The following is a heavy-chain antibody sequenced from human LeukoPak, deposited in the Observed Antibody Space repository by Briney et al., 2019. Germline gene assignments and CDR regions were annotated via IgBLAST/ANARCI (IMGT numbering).Heavy chain of an antibody. J-gene: IGHJ4*02. CDR3: ARGPPYCRSTSCFTN. CDR1: GGSTSNFY. CDR2: IYTSVGT. V-gene: IGHV4-4*07. Sequence: PSETLSLTCTVSGGSTSNFYWSWIRQPTEKGLGWIGRIYTSVGTNYNPSLKSRITLSVDTSKKHSSLKLSSVPAADTAVYYCARGPPYCRSTSCFTNWGQGTLVTVSS. D-gene: IGHD2-2*01.